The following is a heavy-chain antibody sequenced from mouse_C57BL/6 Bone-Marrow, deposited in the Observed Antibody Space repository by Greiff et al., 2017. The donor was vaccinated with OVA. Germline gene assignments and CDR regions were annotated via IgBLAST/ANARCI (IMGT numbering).Heavy chain of an antibody. V-gene: IGHV1-55*01. D-gene: IGHD1-1*01. Sequence: QVQLKQPGAELVKPGASVKMSCKASGYTFTSYWITWVKQRPGQGLEWIGDIYPGSGSTNYNEKFKSKATLTVDTSSSTAYMQRSSLTAEDSAVYYCARREITTVPPFAYWGQGTLVTVSA. CDR1: GYTFTSYW. CDR3: ARREITTVPPFAY. J-gene: IGHJ3*01. CDR2: IYPGSGST.